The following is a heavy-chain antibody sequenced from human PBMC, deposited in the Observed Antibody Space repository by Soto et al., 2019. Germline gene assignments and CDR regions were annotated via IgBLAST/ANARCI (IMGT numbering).Heavy chain of an antibody. Sequence: QVQLQESGPGLVKPSETLSLTCTVSGDSINSNHWSWIRQPPGKGLEWIGYIFYSGITYYNPSLKGRFTIPVDPPKNHFPLKLSSVTAANPAIYYCATYSAGGGGRGYWGQGTLVTVSS. V-gene: IGHV4-59*08. CDR3: ATYSAGGGGRGY. CDR1: GDSINSNH. J-gene: IGHJ4*02. CDR2: IFYSGIT. D-gene: IGHD3-16*01.